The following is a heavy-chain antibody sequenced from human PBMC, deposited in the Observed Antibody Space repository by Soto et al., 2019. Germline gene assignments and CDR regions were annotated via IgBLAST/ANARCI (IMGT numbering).Heavy chain of an antibody. CDR3: ATGRSTRFDP. Sequence: GSLRLSCAVSGFTVSNNYMSWVRQAPGKGLEGVAEISFDGTAKYYAESVKGRFTVSRDNGNNTLHLEMNSLGAKDTAVYFCATGRSTRFDPWGQGTLVTVSS. CDR2: ISFDGTAK. J-gene: IGHJ5*02. D-gene: IGHD1-1*01. CDR1: GFTVSNNY. V-gene: IGHV3-30*03.